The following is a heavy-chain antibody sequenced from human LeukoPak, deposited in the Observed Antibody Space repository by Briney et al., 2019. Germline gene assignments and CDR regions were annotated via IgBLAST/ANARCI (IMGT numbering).Heavy chain of an antibody. D-gene: IGHD1-26*01. CDR3: AKGEADLDY. V-gene: IGHV3-30*02. Sequence: GGSLRLSCAASGFTFSSYSMNWVRQAPGKGLEWVAFIRYDGGNKYYADSVKGRFTISRDSSKNTLYLQMSSLRADDTAVYYCAKGEADLDYWGQGTLVTVPS. CDR1: GFTFSSYS. CDR2: IRYDGGNK. J-gene: IGHJ4*02.